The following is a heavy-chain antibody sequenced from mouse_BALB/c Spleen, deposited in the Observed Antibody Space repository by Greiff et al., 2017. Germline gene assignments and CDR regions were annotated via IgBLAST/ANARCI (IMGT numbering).Heavy chain of an antibody. J-gene: IGHJ1*01. CDR2: ISSGGSYT. CDR3: ARRTSWYFDV. Sequence: EVQLMESGGGLVKPGGSLKLSCAASGFTFSSYAMSWVRQSPEKRLEWVAEISSGGSYTYYPDTVTGRFTISRDNAKNTLYLEMSSLRSEDTAMYYCARRTSWYFDVWGAGTTVTVSS. V-gene: IGHV5-9-4*01. D-gene: IGHD5-1*01. CDR1: GFTFSSYA.